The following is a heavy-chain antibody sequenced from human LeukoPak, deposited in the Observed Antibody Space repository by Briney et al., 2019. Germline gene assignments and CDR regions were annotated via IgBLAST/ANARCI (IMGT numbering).Heavy chain of an antibody. J-gene: IGHJ5*02. D-gene: IGHD2-15*01. CDR2: ISGSGGST. Sequence: PGGSLRLSCAASGFTFSSYGMSWVRQAPGKGLEWVSAISGSGGSTYYADSVKGRFTISRDNSKNTLYLQMNSLRAEDTAVYYCAREIVVVVAAWFDPWGQGTLVTVSS. CDR3: AREIVVVVAAWFDP. V-gene: IGHV3-23*01. CDR1: GFTFSSYG.